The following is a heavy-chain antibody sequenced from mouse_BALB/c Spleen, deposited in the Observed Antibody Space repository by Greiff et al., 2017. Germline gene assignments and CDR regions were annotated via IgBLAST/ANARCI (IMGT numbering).Heavy chain of an antibody. V-gene: IGHV2-6-2*01. D-gene: IGHD1-1*01. Sequence: VKVVESGPDLVAPSQSLSITCTVSGFSLTSYGVHWVRQPPGKGLEWLVVIWSDGSTTYNSALKSRLSISKDNSKSQVFLKMNSLQTDDTAMYYCARQDGSSTGFAYWGQGTLVTVSA. CDR2: IWSDGST. CDR1: GFSLTSYG. J-gene: IGHJ3*01. CDR3: ARQDGSSTGFAY.